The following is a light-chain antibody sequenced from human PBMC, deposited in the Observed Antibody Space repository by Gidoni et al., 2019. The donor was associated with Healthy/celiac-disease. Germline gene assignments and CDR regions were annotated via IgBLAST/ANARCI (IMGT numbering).Light chain of an antibody. Sequence: IVMTQSPATLSVSPGERATLSCRASQSVSSNLAWYQQKPGQAPRLLIYGASTRATGIPARFSGSGSGTEFTLTISSLQSEDFAVYYCQQYNNWPEAFYQGTKVEIK. V-gene: IGKV3-15*01. J-gene: IGKJ1*01. CDR3: QQYNNWPEA. CDR2: GAS. CDR1: QSVSSN.